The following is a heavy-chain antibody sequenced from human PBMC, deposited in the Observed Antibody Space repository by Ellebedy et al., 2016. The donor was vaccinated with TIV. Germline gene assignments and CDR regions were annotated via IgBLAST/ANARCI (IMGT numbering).Heavy chain of an antibody. D-gene: IGHD3-10*01. V-gene: IGHV1-18*01. J-gene: IGHJ6*02. CDR3: ARYSGSGTYYRNGMDV. Sequence: ASVKVSCKSSGYTLIDYGISWVRQALGQRLDWMGSVSAYSGNTNYADNLQGRVTMTTDTSTDTAYMELRSLRSDDTAVYYCARYSGSGTYYRNGMDVWGQGTTVTVSS. CDR1: GYTLIDYG. CDR2: VSAYSGNT.